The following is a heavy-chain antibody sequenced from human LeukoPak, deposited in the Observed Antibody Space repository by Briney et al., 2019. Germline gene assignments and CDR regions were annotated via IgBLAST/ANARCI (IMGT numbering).Heavy chain of an antibody. V-gene: IGHV3-7*01. CDR3: ARDHNVADV. J-gene: IGHJ3*01. Sequence: GGSLRLSCVASGFTFSHYWMTWYRQAPGKGREWVANLNQDGSVQLYGDSVRGRFTISRDNAKNSVYIQMNSLRVEDTAMYFCARDHNVADVWGRGTKVTVSS. CDR2: LNQDGSVQ. CDR1: GFTFSHYW. D-gene: IGHD2-8*01.